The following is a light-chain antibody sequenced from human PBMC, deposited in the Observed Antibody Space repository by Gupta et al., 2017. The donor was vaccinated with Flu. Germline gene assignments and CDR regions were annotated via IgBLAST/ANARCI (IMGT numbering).Light chain of an antibody. CDR1: QSISSW. CDR3: QQYNSYSALT. CDR2: KAS. V-gene: IGKV1-5*03. Sequence: DIQMTQSPSTLSASVGDRVTITCRASQSISSWLAWYQQKPGKVPQLLIYKASSLESGVPSRFSGSGSGTEFTLTISSLQPDDFATYYCQQYNSYSALTFGPGTKVDIK. J-gene: IGKJ3*01.